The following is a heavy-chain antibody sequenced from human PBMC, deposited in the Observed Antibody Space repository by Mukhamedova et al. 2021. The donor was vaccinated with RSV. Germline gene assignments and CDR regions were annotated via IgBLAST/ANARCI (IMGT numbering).Heavy chain of an antibody. CDR3: ARVVTYIDY. D-gene: IGHD2-21*02. V-gene: IGHV3-74*01. J-gene: IGHJ4*02. CDR2: IRADGSGA. Sequence: VRQGPGKGLEWVSRIRADGSGANYADSVKGRFTISRDNARNTLFLQMNSLRAEDTAVYYSARVVTYIDYWGQGTLVTVSS.